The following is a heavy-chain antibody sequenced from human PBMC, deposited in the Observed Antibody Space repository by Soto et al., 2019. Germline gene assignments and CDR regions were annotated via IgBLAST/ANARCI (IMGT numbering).Heavy chain of an antibody. D-gene: IGHD3-10*01. CDR2: IRSKAYGGTT. CDR1: GFTFGDYA. V-gene: IGHV3-49*04. CDR3: TRDRPVRGVNHFDS. J-gene: IGHJ4*02. Sequence: GGSLRLSCTASGFTFGDYAMSWVRQAPGKGLEWVGFIRSKAYGGTTEYAASVKGRFTISRDDSKSIAYLQMNSPKTEGTAVYYCTRDRPVRGVNHFDSWGQGTLVTVSS.